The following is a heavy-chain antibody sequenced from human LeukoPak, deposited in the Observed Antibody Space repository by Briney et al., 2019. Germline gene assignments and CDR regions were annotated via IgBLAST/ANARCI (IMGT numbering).Heavy chain of an antibody. J-gene: IGHJ3*02. CDR2: INHSGST. V-gene: IGHV4-34*01. CDR3: ARVPLYCSSTSCTDAFDI. D-gene: IGHD2-2*01. CDR1: GGSFSGYY. Sequence: SETLSLICAVYGGSFSGYYWSWIRQPPGKGLEWIGEINHSGSTNYNPSLKSRVTISVDTSKNQFSLKLSSVTAADTAVYYCARVPLYCSSTSCTDAFDIWGQGTMVTVSS.